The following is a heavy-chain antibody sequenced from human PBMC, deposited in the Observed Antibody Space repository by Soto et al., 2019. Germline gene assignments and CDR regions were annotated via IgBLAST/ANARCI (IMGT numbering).Heavy chain of an antibody. V-gene: IGHV3-33*01. J-gene: IGHJ4*02. Sequence: QVQVVESGGGVVQPGTSLRLSCAASGFTFSNFGMHWVRQAPGKGLEWVAVIWHDGKNKYYADSVEGRFTISRDNSKNTLNLHMNGLRAEDTAVYYCARGPGKDEAIDYWGQGTLVIVSS. CDR2: IWHDGKNK. CDR1: GFTFSNFG. CDR3: ARGPGKDEAIDY.